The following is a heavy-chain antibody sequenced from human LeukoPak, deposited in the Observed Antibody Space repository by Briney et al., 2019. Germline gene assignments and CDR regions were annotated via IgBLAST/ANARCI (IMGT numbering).Heavy chain of an antibody. J-gene: IGHJ4*02. CDR2: ISYDGTNK. CDR3: ARGGKITFGGV. Sequence: PGGSLRLSCAASGFTFSSYAMHWVRQAPGKGLEWVAVISYDGTNKYYADSVKGRFTISRDNSKNTLYLQMNSLRAEDTAVYYCARGGKITFGGVWGQGTLVTVSS. CDR1: GFTFSSYA. D-gene: IGHD3-16*01. V-gene: IGHV3-30-3*01.